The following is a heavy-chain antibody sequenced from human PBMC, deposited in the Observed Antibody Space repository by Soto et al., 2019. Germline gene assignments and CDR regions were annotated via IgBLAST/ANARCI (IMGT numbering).Heavy chain of an antibody. Sequence: SETLSLTCTVSGGSISSSSYYWGWIRQPPGKGLEWIGSIYYSGSTYYNPSLKSRVTISVDTSKNQFSLKLSSVTAADTAVYYCARFNPYNWFAPWGQGTLVTVSS. CDR3: ARFNPYNWFAP. CDR2: IYYSGST. J-gene: IGHJ5*02. V-gene: IGHV4-39*01. CDR1: GGSISSSSYY.